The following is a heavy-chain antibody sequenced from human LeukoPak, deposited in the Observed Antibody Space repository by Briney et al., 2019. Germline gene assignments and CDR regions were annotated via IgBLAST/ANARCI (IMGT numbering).Heavy chain of an antibody. CDR3: ARALGSSGYGWFDP. J-gene: IGHJ5*02. CDR2: ISYSGST. Sequence: SETLSLTCTVSGVSISSYYWSWIRQPPGKGLEWIGYISYSGSTNYNPFLKSRVTISLDTSKNQFSLKLSSVTAADTAVYYCARALGSSGYGWFDPWGQGTLVTVSS. CDR1: GVSISSYY. D-gene: IGHD3-22*01. V-gene: IGHV4-59*12.